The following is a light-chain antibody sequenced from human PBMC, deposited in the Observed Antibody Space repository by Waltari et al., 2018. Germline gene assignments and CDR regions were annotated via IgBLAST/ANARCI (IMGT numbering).Light chain of an antibody. J-gene: IGLJ3*02. Sequence: QLVLTQSPSASASLGASVKLTCTLSSGHSNYAIAWHQQQPGKGPRFLMKINSDGSHNKGDGIPDRFSGSTSGAERYLTISSRQSEDEAAYYCQTWGTGWVFGGGTKLTVL. CDR3: QTWGTGWV. CDR2: INSDGSH. CDR1: SGHSNYA. V-gene: IGLV4-69*01.